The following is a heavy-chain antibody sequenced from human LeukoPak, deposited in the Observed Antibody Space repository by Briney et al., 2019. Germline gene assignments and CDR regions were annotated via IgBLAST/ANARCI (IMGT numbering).Heavy chain of an antibody. J-gene: IGHJ5*02. CDR3: ARGRVYYYDSSGYYYAVYWFDP. Sequence: PGGSLRLSCAASGFTFSSSAMSWIRQPPGKGLEWIGEINHSGSTNYNPSLKSRVTISVDTSKNQFSLKLSSVTAADTAVYYCARGRVYYYDSSGYYYAVYWFDPWGQGTLVTVSS. V-gene: IGHV4-34*01. CDR2: INHSGST. D-gene: IGHD3-22*01. CDR1: GFTFSSSA.